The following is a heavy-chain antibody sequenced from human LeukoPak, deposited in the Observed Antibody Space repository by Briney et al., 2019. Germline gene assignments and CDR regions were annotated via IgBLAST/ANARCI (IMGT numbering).Heavy chain of an antibody. D-gene: IGHD5-24*01. V-gene: IGHV3-23*01. J-gene: IGHJ4*02. CDR3: AKDSATPFDY. CDR2: ISGSGGST. CDR1: GGSFSGYY. Sequence: ETLSLTCAVYGGSFSGYYWSWVRQAPGKGLEWVSAISGSGGSTYYADSVKGRFTISRDNSKNTLYLQMNSLRAEDTAVYYCAKDSATPFDYWGQGTLVTVSS.